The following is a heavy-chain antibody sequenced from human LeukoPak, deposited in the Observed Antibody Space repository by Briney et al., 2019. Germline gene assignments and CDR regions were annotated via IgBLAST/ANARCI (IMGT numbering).Heavy chain of an antibody. CDR2: ISGSGDST. CDR3: AKDGGLWISAHWGDS. Sequence: GGSLRLSCAASGFTFSSYAMSWVRQAPGKGLEWVSAISGSGDSTYYGDSVKGRFTISRDNSKNTLYLQMNSLRAEDTAVYYCAKDGGLWISAHWGDSWGRGTLVTVSS. V-gene: IGHV3-23*01. J-gene: IGHJ4*02. D-gene: IGHD2-2*03. CDR1: GFTFSSYA.